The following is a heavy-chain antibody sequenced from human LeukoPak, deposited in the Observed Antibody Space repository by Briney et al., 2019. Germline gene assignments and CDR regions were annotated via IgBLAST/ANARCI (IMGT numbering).Heavy chain of an antibody. CDR3: ARDGVGVRGVDYYYGMDV. D-gene: IGHD3-10*01. Sequence: SETLSLTCTVSGGSISSYYWSWIRQPPGKGLEWIGYIYYSGSTNYNPSLKSRVTISVDTSKNQFSLKLSSVTAADRAVYYCARDGVGVRGVDYYYGMDVWGQGTTVTVSS. CDR2: IYYSGST. V-gene: IGHV4-59*01. CDR1: GGSISSYY. J-gene: IGHJ6*02.